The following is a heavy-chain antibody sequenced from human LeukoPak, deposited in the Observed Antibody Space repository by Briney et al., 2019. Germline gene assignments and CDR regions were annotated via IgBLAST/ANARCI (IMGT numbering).Heavy chain of an antibody. CDR3: ARGRDRSKAGDH. CDR1: GGSCDDYY. V-gene: IGHV4-34*01. J-gene: IGHJ4*02. Sequence: SQTLSLTCTVYGGSCDDYYCTWIRQPPGKGLEWIGEIHPSGTFYYNSSLRSRATTSIDTSKTQFSLRLTSVTAADTAFYYCARGRDRSKAGDHWGQGTLVSVSS. D-gene: IGHD5-24*01. CDR2: IHPSGTF.